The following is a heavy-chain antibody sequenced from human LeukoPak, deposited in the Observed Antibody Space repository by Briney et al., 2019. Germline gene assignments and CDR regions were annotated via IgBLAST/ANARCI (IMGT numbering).Heavy chain of an antibody. CDR3: ARDKSSRWFLHWFDP. Sequence: ASVKVSCKASGYTFTSYGISWVRQAPGQGLEWMGWISAYNGNTNYAQKLQGRVTMTTDTSTSTAYMELRSLRSDDTAAYYCARDKSSRWFLHWFDPWGQGTLVTVSS. CDR1: GYTFTSYG. D-gene: IGHD4-23*01. CDR2: ISAYNGNT. V-gene: IGHV1-18*01. J-gene: IGHJ5*02.